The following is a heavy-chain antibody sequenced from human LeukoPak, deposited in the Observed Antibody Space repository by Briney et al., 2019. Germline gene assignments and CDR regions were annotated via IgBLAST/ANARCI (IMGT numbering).Heavy chain of an antibody. D-gene: IGHD6-13*01. Sequence: SGGSLRLSCAASGFTFSTYGMSWVRQAPGKGLEWVSAICGSGGGTYFADSVKGRFTISRDNSKTTLFLQMDSLRADDTAVYSCAKHSSTWNYFNYWGQRTLVTVSS. J-gene: IGHJ4*02. CDR2: ICGSGGGT. V-gene: IGHV3-23*01. CDR1: GFTFSTYG. CDR3: AKHSSTWNYFNY.